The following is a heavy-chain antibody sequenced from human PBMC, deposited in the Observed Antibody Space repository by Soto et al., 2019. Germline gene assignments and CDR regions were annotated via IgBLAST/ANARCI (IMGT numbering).Heavy chain of an antibody. CDR2: INPNSGGT. J-gene: IGHJ6*02. CDR1: GYTFTGYY. Sequence: GASVKVSCKASGYTFTGYYMHWVRQAPGQGLEWMGWINPNSGGTNYAQKFQGWVTMTRDTSISTAYMELSRLRSDDTAVYYCARDPLWFGELLGGPHSYGMDVWGQGTTVIVSS. V-gene: IGHV1-2*04. CDR3: ARDPLWFGELLGGPHSYGMDV. D-gene: IGHD3-10*01.